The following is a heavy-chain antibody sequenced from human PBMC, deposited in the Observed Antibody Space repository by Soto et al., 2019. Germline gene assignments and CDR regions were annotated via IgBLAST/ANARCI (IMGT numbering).Heavy chain of an antibody. CDR1: GGSINSYY. CDR2: IYYSGNT. V-gene: IGHV4-59*01. J-gene: IGHJ5*02. CDR3: ARDNNSGDSGDWFDP. D-gene: IGHD4-17*01. Sequence: SETLSLTCTVSGGSINSYYWSWIWQPRGKGLEWIGYIYYSGNTNYNPSLKSRVTISVDTSKNHFSLKLSSVTAADTAVYYCARDNNSGDSGDWFDPWGQGTLVTVSS.